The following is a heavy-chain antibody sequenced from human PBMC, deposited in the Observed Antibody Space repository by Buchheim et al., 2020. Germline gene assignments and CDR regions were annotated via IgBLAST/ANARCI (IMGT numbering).Heavy chain of an antibody. CDR1: GFTFSSYG. CDR2: ISYDGSNK. Sequence: QVQLVESGGGVVQPGRSLRLSCAASGFTFSSYGMHWVRQAPGKGLEWVAVISYDGSNKYYADSVKGRFTISRDNSKNTLYLQMNSLRAEDTAVYYCAKDRRLGFRRAARFFYWGQGTL. V-gene: IGHV3-30*18. J-gene: IGHJ4*02. CDR3: AKDRRLGFRRAARFFY. D-gene: IGHD6-6*01.